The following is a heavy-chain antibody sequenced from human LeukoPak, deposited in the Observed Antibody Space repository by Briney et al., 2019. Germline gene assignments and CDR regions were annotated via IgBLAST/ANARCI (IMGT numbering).Heavy chain of an antibody. Sequence: SETLSLTCIVSGGSISSYSWNWIRPSPGKGLEWVGYISHSGTTSYNSSLKSRVTISVDTSKNQLSLKLTSVTAADTAVYYCARWDDSAWGFGNWGPGTLVTVSS. CDR2: ISHSGTT. J-gene: IGHJ4*02. V-gene: IGHV4-59*08. CDR3: ARWDDSAWGFGN. D-gene: IGHD6-19*01. CDR1: GGSISSYS.